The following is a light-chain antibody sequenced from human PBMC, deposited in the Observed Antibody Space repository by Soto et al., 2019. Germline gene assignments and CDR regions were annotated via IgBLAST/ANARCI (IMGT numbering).Light chain of an antibody. CDR3: QHYGTSPST. CDR1: QSISGTY. J-gene: IGKJ1*01. Sequence: DIVLTQSPGTLSLTSGERATLSCRASQSISGTYLAWYQQKPGQAPRLIIYSASTRATGIPDRFSGSGSGTDFTLTISRLEPEDFAVYYCQHYGTSPSTFGRGTKVEIK. CDR2: SAS. V-gene: IGKV3-20*01.